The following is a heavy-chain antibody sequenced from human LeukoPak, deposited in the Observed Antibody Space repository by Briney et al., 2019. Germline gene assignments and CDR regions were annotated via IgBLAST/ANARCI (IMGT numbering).Heavy chain of an antibody. CDR2: MNPKSGGT. D-gene: IGHD5-12*01. Sequence: ASVKVSCKASGYTFSVYYMHWVRQAPGQGREWMGWMNPKSGGTNYAQKFQGRVTMTRDTSISTAYMEMSSLRSDDTAVYYCARAEVLYRGYDFDYWGQGSMVTVCS. J-gene: IGHJ4*02. V-gene: IGHV1-2*02. CDR3: ARAEVLYRGYDFDY. CDR1: GYTFSVYY.